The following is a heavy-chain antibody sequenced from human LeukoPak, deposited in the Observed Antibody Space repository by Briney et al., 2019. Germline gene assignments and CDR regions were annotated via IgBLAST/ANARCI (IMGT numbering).Heavy chain of an antibody. D-gene: IGHD4-17*01. V-gene: IGHV1-46*01. Sequence: ASVKVSCKASGYTFTSYYMHWVRQAPGQRLGWMGIINPSGGSTSYAQKFQGRVTMTRDTSTSTVYMELSSLRSEDTAVYYCARASSGGDYVWYFDYWGQGTLVTVSS. CDR1: GYTFTSYY. CDR2: INPSGGST. J-gene: IGHJ4*02. CDR3: ARASSGGDYVWYFDY.